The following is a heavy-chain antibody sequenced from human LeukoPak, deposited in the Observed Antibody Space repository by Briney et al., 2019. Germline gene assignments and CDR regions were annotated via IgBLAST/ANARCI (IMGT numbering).Heavy chain of an antibody. CDR3: ARLNTLEYSSSATPYWYFDL. J-gene: IGHJ2*01. D-gene: IGHD6-6*01. V-gene: IGHV4-34*01. CDR1: GGSFSGYY. Sequence: SETLSLTCAVYGGSFSGYYWSWIRRPPGKGLEWIGEINHSGSTNYNPSLKSRVTISVDTSKNQFSLKLSSVTAADTAVYYCARLNTLEYSSSATPYWYFDLWGRGTLVTVSS. CDR2: INHSGST.